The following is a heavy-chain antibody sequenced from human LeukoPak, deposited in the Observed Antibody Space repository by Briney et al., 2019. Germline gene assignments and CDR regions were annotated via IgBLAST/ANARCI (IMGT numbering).Heavy chain of an antibody. V-gene: IGHV4-59*01. D-gene: IGHD1-7*01. CDR1: GVSITNYY. CDR3: ARGPDNWNYGSYYYYMDV. J-gene: IGHJ6*03. CDR2: IYYTGST. Sequence: SETLSLTCTVSGVSITNYYWNWIRQPPGKGLEWIGRIYYTGSTSYNSSFKSRVTISLGTSVNQISLKLSSVTAADTAVYYCARGPDNWNYGSYYYYMDVWGKGTTVTVSS.